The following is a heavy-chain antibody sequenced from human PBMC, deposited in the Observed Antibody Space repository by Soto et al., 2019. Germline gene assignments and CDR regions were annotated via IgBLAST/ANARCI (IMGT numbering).Heavy chain of an antibody. J-gene: IGHJ4*02. V-gene: IGHV3-23*01. D-gene: IGHD2-15*01. CDR2: ISGSGGSA. CDR1: GFTFSTYV. CDR3: AEGKAIAGTDD. Sequence: EVQLLESGGGLVQPGGSLRLSCTVSGFTFSTYVMSWVRQAPGKGLEWVSAISGSGGSAYYADSVKGRFTISRDNSKNTVYMQMNSVRGGDTAVYYCAEGKAIAGTDDWGQGALVTVAS.